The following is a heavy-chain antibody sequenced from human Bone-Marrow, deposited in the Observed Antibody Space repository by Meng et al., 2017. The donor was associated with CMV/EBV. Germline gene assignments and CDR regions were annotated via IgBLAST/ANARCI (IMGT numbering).Heavy chain of an antibody. Sequence: SETLSLTCTVSGGSISSYYWSWIRQPPGKGLEWIGYIYYSGSTNYNPSLKSRVTISVDTSKNQFSLKLSSVTAADTAVYYCARTPWDCGGNSYYFDYWGQGTLVTVSS. CDR3: ARTPWDCGGNSYYFDY. CDR2: IYYSGST. J-gene: IGHJ4*02. CDR1: GGSISSYY. D-gene: IGHD4-23*01. V-gene: IGHV4-59*01.